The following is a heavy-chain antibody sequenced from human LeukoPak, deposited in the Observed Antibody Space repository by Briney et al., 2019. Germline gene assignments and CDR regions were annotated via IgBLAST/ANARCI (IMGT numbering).Heavy chain of an antibody. J-gene: IGHJ5*02. Sequence: ASVTVSRKFSVYTLPELSMHGVRQAPGKGLAWMGGFDPEDGETIYAQKFQGRVTMTEDTSTDTAYMELSSLRSEDTAVYYCATDRPLWFREKTGGHWFDPWGQGTLVTVSS. CDR1: VYTLPELS. CDR3: ATDRPLWFREKTGGHWFDP. D-gene: IGHD3-10*01. V-gene: IGHV1-24*01. CDR2: FDPEDGET.